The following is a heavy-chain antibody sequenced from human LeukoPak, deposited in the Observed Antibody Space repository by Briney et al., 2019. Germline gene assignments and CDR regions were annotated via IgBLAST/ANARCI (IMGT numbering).Heavy chain of an antibody. V-gene: IGHV4-39*01. CDR2: IYYSGDT. CDR3: ARSSAAAGPTHNWFGP. Sequence: SETLSLTCSVSGGSISSSSKYWGWIRQPPGKGLEWIGSIYYSGDTYYNPSLRSRVTISVDTSKNQFSPKLTSVTAADTAVYYCARSSAAAGPTHNWFGPWGQGTLVTVPS. J-gene: IGHJ5*02. D-gene: IGHD6-13*01. CDR1: GGSISSSSKY.